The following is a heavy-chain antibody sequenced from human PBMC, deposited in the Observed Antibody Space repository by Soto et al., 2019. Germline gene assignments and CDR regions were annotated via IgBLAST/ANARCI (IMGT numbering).Heavy chain of an antibody. CDR1: GGXISSSSYF. CDR2: FYYSGGT. D-gene: IGHD3-9*01. V-gene: IGHV4-39*01. J-gene: IGHJ4*02. CDR3: TSGNILSGYCIGH. Sequence: SETLSLTCTVSGGXISSSSYFWGWIRQPPGKGLEWIGSFYYSGGTYYNPSLKSRVTISVDTSKNQFSLKLSSVTAADTAVYYCTSGNILSGYCIGHCGEGTLVTGSS.